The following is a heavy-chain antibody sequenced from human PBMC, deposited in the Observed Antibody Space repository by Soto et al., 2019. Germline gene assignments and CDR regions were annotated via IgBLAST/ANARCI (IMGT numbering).Heavy chain of an antibody. J-gene: IGHJ5*02. Sequence: QVHLQQWGAGLLKPSETLSLTCAVYGGSFSDTYWNWFRQPPGKGLEWIGEINHNTNTIYNPSLTSRVTISVDTSKNHFSLTLTSVTAADTAVYDCARGVRLFRRRFDPWGQGTLVTVSS. CDR3: ARGVRLFRRRFDP. CDR2: INHNTNT. V-gene: IGHV4-34*01. D-gene: IGHD2-15*01. CDR1: GGSFSDTY.